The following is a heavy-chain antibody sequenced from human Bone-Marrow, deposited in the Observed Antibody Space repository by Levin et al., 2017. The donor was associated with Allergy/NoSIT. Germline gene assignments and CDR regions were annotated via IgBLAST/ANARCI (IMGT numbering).Heavy chain of an antibody. J-gene: IGHJ3*02. Sequence: GGSLRLSCAASGFTFSSYGMHWVRQAPGKGLEWVAVISYDGSNKYYADSVKGRFTISRDNSKNTLYLQMNSLRAEDTAVYYCAKGEQQLVLLSACDIWGKGTMVTVSS. V-gene: IGHV3-30*18. CDR3: AKGEQQLVLLSACDI. D-gene: IGHD6-13*01. CDR2: ISYDGSNK. CDR1: GFTFSSYG.